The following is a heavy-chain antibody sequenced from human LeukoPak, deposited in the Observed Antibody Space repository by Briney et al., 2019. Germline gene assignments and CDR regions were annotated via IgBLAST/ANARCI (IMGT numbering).Heavy chain of an antibody. J-gene: IGHJ5*02. V-gene: IGHV1-2*02. Sequence: ASVKVSCKASGYTFSDYYMHWVRQARGQGPEWMGWINPNSAGTKYAQKFQGRVTMTRDTSISTAYMELSRLTSDDTAVYYCARHSKYANNWFDPWGQGTLVTVSA. CDR2: INPNSAGT. CDR3: ARHSKYANNWFDP. D-gene: IGHD4-11*01. CDR1: GYTFSDYY.